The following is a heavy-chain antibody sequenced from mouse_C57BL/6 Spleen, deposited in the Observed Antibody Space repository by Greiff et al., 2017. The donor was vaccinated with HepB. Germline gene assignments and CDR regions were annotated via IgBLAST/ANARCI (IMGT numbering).Heavy chain of an antibody. V-gene: IGHV1-15*01. J-gene: IGHJ3*01. D-gene: IGHD2-3*01. CDR1: GYTFTDYE. Sequence: LVESGAELVRPGASVTLSCKASGYTFTDYEMHWVKQTPVHGLEWIGAIDPETGGTAYNQKFKGKAILTADKSSSTAYMELRSLTSEDSAVYYCTRNDGYPAWFAYWGQGTLVTVSA. CDR2: IDPETGGT. CDR3: TRNDGYPAWFAY.